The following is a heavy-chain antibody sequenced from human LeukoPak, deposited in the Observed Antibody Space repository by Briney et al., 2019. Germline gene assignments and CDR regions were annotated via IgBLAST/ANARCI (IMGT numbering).Heavy chain of an antibody. CDR2: INPNSGGT. J-gene: IGHJ4*02. V-gene: IGHV1-2*02. Sequence: ASVKVSCKASGYTFTGYYMHWVRQAPGQGLEWMGWINPNSGGTDYAQKFQGRATMTRDTSISTAYMELTRLTSDDTAVYYCATLGRQMAGKNSWGQGTLVTVSS. CDR1: GYTFTGYY. D-gene: IGHD6-19*01. CDR3: ATLGRQMAGKNS.